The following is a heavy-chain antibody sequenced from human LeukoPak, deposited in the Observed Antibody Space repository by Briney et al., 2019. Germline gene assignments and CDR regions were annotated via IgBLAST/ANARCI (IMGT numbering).Heavy chain of an antibody. D-gene: IGHD2-8*01. CDR3: TGGDIALMSYFDY. CDR1: GFTVSSSY. V-gene: IGHV3-15*01. J-gene: IGHJ4*02. CDR2: IKSKTDGGTT. Sequence: PGGSLRLSCAASGFTVSSSYMSWVRQAPGKGLEWVGRIKSKTDGGTTDYAAPVKGRFTISRDDSKNTLYLQMNSLKTEDTAVYYCTGGDIALMSYFDYWGQGTLVTVSS.